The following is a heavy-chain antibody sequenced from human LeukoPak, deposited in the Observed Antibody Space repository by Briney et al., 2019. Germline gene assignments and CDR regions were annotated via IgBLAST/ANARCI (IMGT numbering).Heavy chain of an antibody. CDR3: AREVLGEYYYDSSGLHY. CDR2: INPNSGGT. V-gene: IGHV1-2*02. CDR1: GYTFTGYY. Sequence: AASVKVSCKASGYTFTGYYMHWVRQAPGQGPEWMGWINPNSGGTNYAQKFQGRVTMTRDTSISTAYMELSRLRSDDTAVYYCAREVLGEYYYDSSGLHYWGQGTLVTVSS. D-gene: IGHD3-22*01. J-gene: IGHJ4*02.